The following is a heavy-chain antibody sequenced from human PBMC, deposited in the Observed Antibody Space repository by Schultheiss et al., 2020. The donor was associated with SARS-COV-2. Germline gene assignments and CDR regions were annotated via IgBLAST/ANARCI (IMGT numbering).Heavy chain of an antibody. V-gene: IGHV4-34*01. Sequence: SETLSLTCAVYGGSFSGYYWSWIRQPPGKGLEWIGSIYFSGNTYYNPSLKSRVTISVDTSKNQFSLKLSSVTAADTAVYYCARYEAPWGQGTLVTVSS. CDR1: GGSFSGYY. D-gene: IGHD3-16*01. CDR2: IYFSGNT. J-gene: IGHJ5*02. CDR3: ARYEAP.